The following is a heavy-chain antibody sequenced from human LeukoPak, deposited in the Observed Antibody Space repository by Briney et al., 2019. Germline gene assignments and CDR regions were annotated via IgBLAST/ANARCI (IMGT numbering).Heavy chain of an antibody. CDR3: AKGSHSSGSTFDY. D-gene: IGHD3-22*01. CDR2: ISSSSYI. CDR1: GFTFSSYS. J-gene: IGHJ4*02. Sequence: GGSLRLSCAASGFTFSSYSMNWVRQAPGKGLEWVSSISSSSYIYYADSVKGRFTISRDNAKNSLYLQMNSLRAEDTALYYCAKGSHSSGSTFDYWGQGTLVTVSS. V-gene: IGHV3-21*04.